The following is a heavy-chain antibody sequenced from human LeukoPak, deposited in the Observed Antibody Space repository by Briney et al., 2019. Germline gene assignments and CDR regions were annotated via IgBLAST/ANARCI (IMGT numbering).Heavy chain of an antibody. D-gene: IGHD5-18*01. CDR2: IIPILGIA. CDR1: GGTFSSYA. J-gene: IGHJ5*02. V-gene: IGHV1-69*04. CDR3: ARLKDTAMATGGFDP. Sequence: SVKVSCKASGGTFSSYAISWVRQAPGQGLEWMGRIIPILGIANYAQKFQGRVTITADKSTSTAYMELSSLRSEDTAVYYCARLKDTAMATGGFDPWGQGTLVTVSS.